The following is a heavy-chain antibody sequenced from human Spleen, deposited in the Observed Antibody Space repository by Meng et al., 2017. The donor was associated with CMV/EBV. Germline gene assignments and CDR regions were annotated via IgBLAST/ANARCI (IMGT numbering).Heavy chain of an antibody. CDR2: ISGSGGAT. V-gene: IGHV3-23*01. D-gene: IGHD5-24*01. J-gene: IGHJ4*02. CDR3: ARDRTDGYNLLGGY. Sequence: GESLKISCGGSGFTFSDYPMSWVRQAPGKGLEWVSGISGSGGATYYADSVKGRFTMSRDNSKNTLYLQMNSLRAEDTALYYCARDRTDGYNLLGGYWGQGTLVTVSS. CDR1: GFTFSDYP.